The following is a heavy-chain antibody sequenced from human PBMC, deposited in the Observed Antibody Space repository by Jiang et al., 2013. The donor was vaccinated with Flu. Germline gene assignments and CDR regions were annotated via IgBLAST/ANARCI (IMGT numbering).Heavy chain of an antibody. D-gene: IGHD4-23*01. V-gene: IGHV1-69*01. J-gene: IGHJ4*02. CDR2: IIPIFGTA. CDR3: ATIETPTTVVRKTDY. Sequence: SGGTFSSYAISWVRQAPGQGLEWMGGIIPIFGTANYAQKFQGRVTITADESTSTAYMELSSLRSEDTAVYYCATIETPTTVVRKTDYWGQGTLVTVSS. CDR1: GGTFSSYA.